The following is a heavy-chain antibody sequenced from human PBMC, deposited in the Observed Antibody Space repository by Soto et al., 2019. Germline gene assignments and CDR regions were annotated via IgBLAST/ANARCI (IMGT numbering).Heavy chain of an antibody. V-gene: IGHV1-69*13. J-gene: IGHJ4*02. CDR1: GGTFSSYA. D-gene: IGHD3-22*01. Sequence: VKVSCKASGGTFSSYAISWVRQAPGQGLEWMGGIIPIFGTANYAQKFQGRVTITADESTSTAYMELSSLRSEDTAVYYCARNYYYDSSGYFDYWGQGTLVTVSS. CDR2: IIPIFGTA. CDR3: ARNYYYDSSGYFDY.